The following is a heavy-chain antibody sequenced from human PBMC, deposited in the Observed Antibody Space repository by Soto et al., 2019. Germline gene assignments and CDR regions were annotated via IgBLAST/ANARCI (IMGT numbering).Heavy chain of an antibody. J-gene: IGHJ6*02. CDR3: ARERSVGYCITTTCPKPFYYYAMDV. Sequence: SVKVSCKASGGTFTNYAFSWVRQAPGQGLEWMGGIIPIFGTPDYAQKFKGRVTITADESTRTASMELSSLRSDDTAVYYCARERSVGYCITTTCPKPFYYYAMDVCGQGTTVTVSS. V-gene: IGHV1-69*13. D-gene: IGHD2-2*01. CDR1: GGTFTNYA. CDR2: IIPIFGTP.